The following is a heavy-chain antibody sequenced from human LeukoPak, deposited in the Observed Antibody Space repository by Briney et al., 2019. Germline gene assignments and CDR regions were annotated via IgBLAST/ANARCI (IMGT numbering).Heavy chain of an antibody. J-gene: IGHJ4*02. CDR2: ISSSSSYI. CDR1: GFTFSSYR. D-gene: IGHD6-19*01. Sequence: GGSLRLSCAASGFTFSSYRMNWVRQAPGKGLEWVSSISSSSSYIYYADSVKGRFTISRDNAKNSLYLQMNSLRAEDTAVYYCASITSSGWPRGFGYWGQGTLVTVSS. V-gene: IGHV3-21*01. CDR3: ASITSSGWPRGFGY.